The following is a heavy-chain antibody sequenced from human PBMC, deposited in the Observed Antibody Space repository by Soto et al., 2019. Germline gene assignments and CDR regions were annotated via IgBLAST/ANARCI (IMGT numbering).Heavy chain of an antibody. CDR3: ARGRGGAGIDY. D-gene: IGHD6-19*01. CDR2: IIPILDVA. Sequence: QVQLVQSGAEVKKPGSSVKVSCKASGGTFSSYTVSWVRQAPGQGLEWMGRIIPILDVANYAPKLQDRVTITADKSTTTAYMELTSLISEDTAVYYCARGRGGAGIDYWGQGTLVTVSS. J-gene: IGHJ4*02. V-gene: IGHV1-69*02. CDR1: GGTFSSYT.